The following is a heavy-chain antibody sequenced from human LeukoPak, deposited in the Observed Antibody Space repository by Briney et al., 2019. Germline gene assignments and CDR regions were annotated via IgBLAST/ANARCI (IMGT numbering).Heavy chain of an antibody. CDR2: ISNDGSNK. D-gene: IGHD2-2*01. CDR3: ANLVVPAATPYNWFDP. Sequence: GRSLRLSCAASGFTFSSYTMHWVRQAPGKGLEWVAVISNDGSNKYYADSVKGRFTISRDNTKNTLYLQMNSLRAEDTAGYYCANLVVPAATPYNWFDPWGQRTLVTVSS. V-gene: IGHV3-30*04. CDR1: GFTFSSYT. J-gene: IGHJ5*02.